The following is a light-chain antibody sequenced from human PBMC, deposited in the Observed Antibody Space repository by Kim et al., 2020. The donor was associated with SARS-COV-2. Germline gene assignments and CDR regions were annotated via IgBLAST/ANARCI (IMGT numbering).Light chain of an antibody. Sequence: SPGESATLSCRASQGVSSDLAWYQQKPGQAPRLLVYSTATRATGIPVRFNGSGSGTEFTLTISSLQSEDFAVYYCHQFKKWPLTFGGGTKMDIK. J-gene: IGKJ4*01. CDR2: STA. V-gene: IGKV3-15*01. CDR1: QGVSSD. CDR3: HQFKKWPLT.